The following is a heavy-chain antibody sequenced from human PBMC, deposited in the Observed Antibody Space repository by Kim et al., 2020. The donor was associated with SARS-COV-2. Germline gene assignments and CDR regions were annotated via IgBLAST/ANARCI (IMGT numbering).Heavy chain of an antibody. D-gene: IGHD6-13*01. V-gene: IGHV3-33*06. Sequence: DSVKGRFTNSRDNSKNPLYLQMNSLGAEDTAVYYCAKAVGYSSSWYLFDYWGQGTLVTVSS. J-gene: IGHJ4*02. CDR3: AKAVGYSSSWYLFDY.